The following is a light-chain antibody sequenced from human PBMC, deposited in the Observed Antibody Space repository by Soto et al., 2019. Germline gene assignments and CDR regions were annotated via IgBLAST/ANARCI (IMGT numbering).Light chain of an antibody. V-gene: IGKV1-5*03. Sequence: DIQMTQSPSTLSGSVGDRVTITCRARQTISSWLAWYQQKPGKAPKLLIYKASTLKSGVPSRFSGSGSGTEFTLTISSLQPDDFATYYCQNYKSYSEAFGQGTEVELK. CDR1: QTISSW. J-gene: IGKJ1*01. CDR3: QNYKSYSEA. CDR2: KAS.